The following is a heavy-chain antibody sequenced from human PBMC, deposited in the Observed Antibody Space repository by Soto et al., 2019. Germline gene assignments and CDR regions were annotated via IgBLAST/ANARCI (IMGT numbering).Heavy chain of an antibody. J-gene: IGHJ5*02. CDR2: INHSGST. D-gene: IGHD3-3*01. CDR1: GGSFSGYY. CDR3: ARAAMYYDFWSGYYSFDP. V-gene: IGHV4-34*01. Sequence: SETLSLTCAVYGGSFSGYYWSWIRQPPGRGLEWIGEINHSGSTNYNPSLKSRVTISVDTSKNQFSLKLSSVTAADTAVYYCARAAMYYDFWSGYYSFDPWGQGTLVTVSS.